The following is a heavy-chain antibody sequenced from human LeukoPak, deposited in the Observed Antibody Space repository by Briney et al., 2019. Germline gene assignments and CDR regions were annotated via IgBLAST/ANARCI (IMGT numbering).Heavy chain of an antibody. D-gene: IGHD3-9*01. V-gene: IGHV3-74*01. CDR2: INSDGSST. CDR3: ASYDILTGSIFDY. Sequence: GGSLRLSCAASGFTFSSYWMHWVRQAPGKGLVWVSRINSDGSSTSYADSVKGRFTISRDNSKNTLYLQMNSLRAEDTAVYYCASYDILTGSIFDYWGQGTLVTVSS. CDR1: GFTFSSYW. J-gene: IGHJ4*02.